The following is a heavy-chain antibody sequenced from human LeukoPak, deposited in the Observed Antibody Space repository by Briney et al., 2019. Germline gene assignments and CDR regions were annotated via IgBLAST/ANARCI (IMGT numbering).Heavy chain of an antibody. V-gene: IGHV3-23*01. CDR1: GLTVSSNF. CDR3: AKAWGYGFDV. D-gene: IGHD5-18*01. CDR2: ISDSGRSI. J-gene: IGHJ3*01. Sequence: GGSLRLSCAATGLTVSSNFMSWVRQAPGKGLEWVSGISDSGRSINYADSVKGRFTISSDNSKNTLYLQMNSLRAEDTAVYYCAKAWGYGFDVWGQGTMVTVSS.